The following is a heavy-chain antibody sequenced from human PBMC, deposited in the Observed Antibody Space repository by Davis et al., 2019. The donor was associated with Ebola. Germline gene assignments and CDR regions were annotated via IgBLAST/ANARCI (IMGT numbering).Heavy chain of an antibody. J-gene: IGHJ5*02. V-gene: IGHV4-30-4*08. D-gene: IGHD4-17*01. Sequence: SWVRQPPGKGLEWIGYIYYSGSTYYNPSLKSRVTISVDTSKNQFSLKLSSVTAADTAVYYCARGDYGDYVGYWFDPWGQGTLVTVSS. CDR2: IYYSGST. CDR3: ARGDYGDYVGYWFDP.